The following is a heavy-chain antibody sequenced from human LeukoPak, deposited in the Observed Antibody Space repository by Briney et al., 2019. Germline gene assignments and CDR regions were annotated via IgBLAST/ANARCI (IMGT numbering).Heavy chain of an antibody. Sequence: GGSLRLSCVASGFTFNSYWMHSVRHAPGKGLVWVSGISTDGSDTRYADSVKGRFTISRDNAKNTLYLQLNNLRGEDTAVYYCARDFKDRGVWGQGTLVTVSS. D-gene: IGHD3-10*01. CDR3: ARDFKDRGV. J-gene: IGHJ4*02. CDR2: ISTDGSDT. V-gene: IGHV3-74*01. CDR1: GFTFNSYW.